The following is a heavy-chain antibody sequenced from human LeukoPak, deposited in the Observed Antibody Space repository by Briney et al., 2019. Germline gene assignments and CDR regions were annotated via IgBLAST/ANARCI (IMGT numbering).Heavy chain of an antibody. CDR2: TRYDGSNK. Sequence: GGSLRLSCAASGFTFSSYGMHWVRQAPGKGLEWVAFTRYDGSNKYYADSVKGRFTISRDNSKNTLYLQMNSLRAEDTAVYYCARDLSNYVLGAFDYWGQGTLVTVSS. J-gene: IGHJ4*02. D-gene: IGHD4-11*01. V-gene: IGHV3-30*02. CDR3: ARDLSNYVLGAFDY. CDR1: GFTFSSYG.